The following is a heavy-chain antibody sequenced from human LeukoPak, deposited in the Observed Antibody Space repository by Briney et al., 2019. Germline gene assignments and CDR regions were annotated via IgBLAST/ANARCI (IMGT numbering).Heavy chain of an antibody. J-gene: IGHJ6*03. CDR2: IWNDGRNK. V-gene: IGHV3-33*01. Sequence: SLILSCAASGFTLSRYGMHWVRQAPGKGLEWVAVIWNDGRNKYYADSVKGRFTISRDNSKNTVYLQMNSLRAEDTAVYHCGRDVGGAVAATLDVWGKGTGVTVSS. D-gene: IGHD2-15*01. CDR3: GRDVGGAVAATLDV. CDR1: GFTLSRYG.